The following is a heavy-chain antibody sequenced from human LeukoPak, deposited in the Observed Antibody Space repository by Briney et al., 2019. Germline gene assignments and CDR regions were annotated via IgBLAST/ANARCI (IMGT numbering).Heavy chain of an antibody. CDR1: GGSFSSSSYY. J-gene: IGHJ4*02. D-gene: IGHD3-3*01. V-gene: IGHV4-39*07. Sequence: SETLSLTCTVSGGSFSSSSYYWGWLRQPPGTGLEWIGSIYYSGSTYYNPSLKSRVTISVDTYKNQFSLKLSSVTAADTAVYYCARSPISHFDYWGQGTLVTVSS. CDR3: ARSPISHFDY. CDR2: IYYSGST.